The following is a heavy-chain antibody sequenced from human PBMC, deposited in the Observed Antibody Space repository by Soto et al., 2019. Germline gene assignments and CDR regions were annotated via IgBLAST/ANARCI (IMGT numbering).Heavy chain of an antibody. D-gene: IGHD1-1*01. CDR1: GFTFSSYG. CDR2: IWYDGSNK. J-gene: IGHJ5*02. CDR3: ARQLMRNWFDP. V-gene: IGHV3-33*01. Sequence: GGSLRLSCAASGFTFSSYGMRWVRQAPGKGLEWVAVIWYDGSNKYYADSVKGRFTISRDNSKHTLYLQMNSLRAEDTAVYYCARQLMRNWFDPWGQGTLVTVSS.